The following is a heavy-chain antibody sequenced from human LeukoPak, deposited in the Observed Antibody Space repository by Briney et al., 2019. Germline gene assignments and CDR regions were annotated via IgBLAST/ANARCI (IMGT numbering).Heavy chain of an antibody. CDR3: ARDFQAKGNWNDGSVAEGGAFDI. D-gene: IGHD1-1*01. Sequence: GASVKVSCKASGFTFTSSAMQWVRQARGQRLEWIGWIVVGSGNTNYAQKFQGRVTITADKSTSTAYMELSSLRSEDTAVYYCARDFQAKGNWNDGSVAEGGAFDIWGQGTMVTVSS. J-gene: IGHJ3*02. CDR2: IVVGSGNT. V-gene: IGHV1-58*02. CDR1: GFTFTSSA.